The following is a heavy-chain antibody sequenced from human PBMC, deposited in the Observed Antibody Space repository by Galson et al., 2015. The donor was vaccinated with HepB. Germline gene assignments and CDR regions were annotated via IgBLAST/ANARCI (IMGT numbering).Heavy chain of an antibody. Sequence: SLRLSCAASGFTFSSYSMNWVRQAPGKGLEWVSSISSSSSYIYYADSVKGRFTISRDNAKNSLYLQMNSLRAEDTAVYYCARQMEWFGGRNAFDIWGQGTMVTVSS. CDR2: ISSSSSYI. CDR1: GFTFSSYS. J-gene: IGHJ3*02. V-gene: IGHV3-21*01. D-gene: IGHD3-10*01. CDR3: ARQMEWFGGRNAFDI.